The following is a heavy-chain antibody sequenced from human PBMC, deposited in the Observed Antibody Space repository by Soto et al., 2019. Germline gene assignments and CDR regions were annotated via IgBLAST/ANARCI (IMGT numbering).Heavy chain of an antibody. V-gene: IGHV1-69*13. J-gene: IGHJ3*02. Sequence: SVKVSCKASGGTFSSYAISWVRQAPGQGLEWMGGIIPIFGTANYAQKFQGRVTITADESTSTAYMELSSLRSEDTAVYYCSVARLDAFDIWGQGTMVTVSS. CDR1: GGTFSSYA. CDR3: SVARLDAFDI. D-gene: IGHD6-19*01. CDR2: IIPIFGTA.